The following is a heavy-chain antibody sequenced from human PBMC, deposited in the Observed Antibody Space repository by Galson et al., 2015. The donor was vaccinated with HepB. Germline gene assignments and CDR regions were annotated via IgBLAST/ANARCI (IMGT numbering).Heavy chain of an antibody. J-gene: IGHJ4*02. V-gene: IGHV3-23*01. CDR2: IGGSGRNS. D-gene: IGHD2-2*01. CDR1: GFTFSSYA. Sequence: SLRLSCAASGFTFSSYAMTWVRQVPGKGLEWVSTIGGSGRNSYYSESVKGRYTISRDNSKNTLYLQMNSLRAEDTATYYCAKGRQSLTSCLDYWGQGILVTVSS. CDR3: AKGRQSLTSCLDY.